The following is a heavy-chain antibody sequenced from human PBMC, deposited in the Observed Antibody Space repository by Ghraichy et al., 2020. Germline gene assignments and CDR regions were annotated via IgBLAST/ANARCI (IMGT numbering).Heavy chain of an antibody. Sequence: GGSLRLSCAASGFTFISYSMNWVRQAPGKGLEWVAAISSSSDYIHYADSVRGRFTISRDSADSSLYLQMNSLRVEDMAVYYCARGLQWEPPDYWGQGTLVTVSS. CDR3: ARGLQWEPPDY. V-gene: IGHV3-21*01. CDR2: ISSSSDYI. D-gene: IGHD1-26*01. J-gene: IGHJ4*02. CDR1: GFTFISYS.